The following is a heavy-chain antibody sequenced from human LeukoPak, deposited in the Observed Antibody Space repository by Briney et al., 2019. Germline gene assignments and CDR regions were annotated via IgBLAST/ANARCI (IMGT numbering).Heavy chain of an antibody. Sequence: GGSLRLSCAASGFTFSSYTMNWVRQAPGKGLEWVSSISSSRSSKYYADSMKGRFTISRDNAKNSLYLQMNSLRAEDTAVYYCTRAGGLVRGVHYYYYMDVWGKGTTVTISS. J-gene: IGHJ6*03. V-gene: IGHV3-21*01. CDR1: GFTFSSYT. D-gene: IGHD3-10*01. CDR3: TRAGGLVRGVHYYYYMDV. CDR2: ISSSRSSK.